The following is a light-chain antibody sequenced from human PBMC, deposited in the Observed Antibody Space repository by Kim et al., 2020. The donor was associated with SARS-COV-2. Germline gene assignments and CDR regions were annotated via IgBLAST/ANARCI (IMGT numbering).Light chain of an antibody. CDR3: QQYDSSSRWT. CDR1: QSVSGTY. J-gene: IGKJ1*01. V-gene: IGKV3-20*01. CDR2: GAS. Sequence: PGERATLSCRASQSVSGTYLAWYQQKPGQAPRLIIYGASSRATGIPDRFSGSGSGTDFTLTINRLEPEDFAVYYCQQYDSSSRWTFGQGTKVEIK.